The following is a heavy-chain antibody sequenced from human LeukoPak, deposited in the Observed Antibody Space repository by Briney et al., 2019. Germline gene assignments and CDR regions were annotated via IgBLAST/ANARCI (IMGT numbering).Heavy chain of an antibody. J-gene: IGHJ4*02. CDR1: GFTFSSHA. V-gene: IGHV3-23*01. Sequence: PGGSLRLSCVASGFTFSSHAMSWVRQAPGMWLEWVSTISSSGGSTYYAGSVKGRFTISRDNSKNTLYLQMNSLRAEDTAVHYCARSSSGGRSIYDYWGQGTLVTASS. CDR3: ARSSSGGRSIYDY. D-gene: IGHD2-15*01. CDR2: ISSSGGST.